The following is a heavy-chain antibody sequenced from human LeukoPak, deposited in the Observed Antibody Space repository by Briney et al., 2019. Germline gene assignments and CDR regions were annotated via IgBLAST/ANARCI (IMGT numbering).Heavy chain of an antibody. D-gene: IGHD2-8*01. V-gene: IGHV3-21*04. CDR3: AKDPDCTSGVCYTFFDY. CDR1: GFTLSRYT. Sequence: PGGSLRLSCAASGFTLSRYTMNWVRQAPGKGLEWVSSISSSSSYIYYADSVKGRFTISRDNAKNSLYLQMNSLRAEDTAVYYCAKDPDCTSGVCYTFFDYWGQGTLVTVSS. J-gene: IGHJ4*02. CDR2: ISSSSSYI.